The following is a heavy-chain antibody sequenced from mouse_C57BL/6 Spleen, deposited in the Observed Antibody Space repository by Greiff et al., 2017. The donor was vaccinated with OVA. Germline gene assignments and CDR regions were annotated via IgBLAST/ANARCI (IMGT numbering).Heavy chain of an antibody. CDR1: GYTFTSYG. Sequence: QVQLKESGAELARPGASVKLSCKASGYTFTSYGISWVKQRTGQGLEWIGEIYPRSGNTYYNEKFKGKATLTADKSSSTAYMELRSLTSEDSAVYFCARAATVVADYFDYWGQGTTLTVSS. V-gene: IGHV1-81*01. D-gene: IGHD1-1*01. J-gene: IGHJ2*01. CDR2: IYPRSGNT. CDR3: ARAATVVADYFDY.